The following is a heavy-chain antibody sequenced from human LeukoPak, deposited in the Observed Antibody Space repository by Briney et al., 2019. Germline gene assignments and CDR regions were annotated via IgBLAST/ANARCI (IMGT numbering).Heavy chain of an antibody. CDR2: IYHSGST. D-gene: IGHD3-3*01. CDR1: GGSISSGGYY. CDR3: ARHDFWSGTSCDY. J-gene: IGHJ4*02. V-gene: IGHV4-30-2*01. Sequence: SETLSLTCTVSGGSISSGGYYWSWIRQPPGKGLEWIGYIYHSGSTNYNPSLKSRVTISVDTSKNQFSLKLSSVTAADTAVYYCARHDFWSGTSCDYWGQGTLVTVSS.